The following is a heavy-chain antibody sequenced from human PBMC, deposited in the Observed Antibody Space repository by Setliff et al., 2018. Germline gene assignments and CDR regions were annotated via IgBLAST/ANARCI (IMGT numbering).Heavy chain of an antibody. J-gene: IGHJ4*02. Sequence: ASVKVSCKTSGYLLTSYGLTWVRQAPGQGLEWMGWINNYSFKTTYPQKFLDRVTVTTDTSATTAYMELKNLRSDDTAVYYCARINFYVSSGYYYAPDFWGQGTLVTVSS. CDR2: INNYSFKT. V-gene: IGHV1-18*01. CDR3: ARINFYVSSGYYYAPDF. D-gene: IGHD3-22*01. CDR1: GYLLTSYG.